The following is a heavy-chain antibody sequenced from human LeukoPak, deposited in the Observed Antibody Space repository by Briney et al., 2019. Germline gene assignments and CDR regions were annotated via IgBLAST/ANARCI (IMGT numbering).Heavy chain of an antibody. CDR1: GGTFSSYA. CDR2: IIPIFGTA. J-gene: IGHJ1*01. D-gene: IGHD2-2*01. Sequence: SVKVSCKASGGTFSSYAISWVRQAPGQGLEWMGEIIPIFGTANYAQKFQGRVTITADESTSTAYMELSSLRSEDTAVYYCAGTYCSSTSCYSLQYFQHWGQGTLVTVSS. V-gene: IGHV1-69*13. CDR3: AGTYCSSTSCYSLQYFQH.